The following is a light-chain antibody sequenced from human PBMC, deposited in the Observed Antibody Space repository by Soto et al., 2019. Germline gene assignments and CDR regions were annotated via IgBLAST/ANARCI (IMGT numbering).Light chain of an antibody. Sequence: QSVLNQPASVSGSPGQSIAISCPGTSSDVGAYDYVSWYQQHPGKAPKLMIYDVSNRPSGVSNRFSGSKSGNTASLTISGLQAEDEADYYCSSYTSSSTPLYVFGTGTKITVL. V-gene: IGLV2-14*01. J-gene: IGLJ1*01. CDR2: DVS. CDR3: SSYTSSSTPLYV. CDR1: SSDVGAYDY.